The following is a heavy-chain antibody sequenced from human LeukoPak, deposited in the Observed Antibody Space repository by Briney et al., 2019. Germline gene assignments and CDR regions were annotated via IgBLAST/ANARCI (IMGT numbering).Heavy chain of an antibody. CDR1: GFTFSSYA. J-gene: IGHJ4*02. V-gene: IGHV3-23*01. CDR3: AKHVLLWFGELSYFDY. CDR2: ISGSGGST. Sequence: PGGSLRLSCAASGFTFSSYAMSWVRQAPGKGLEWVSAISGSGGSTYYADSVKGRFTISRDNSKNTLYLQMNSLRAEDTAVYYCAKHVLLWFGELSYFDYWDQGTLVTVSS. D-gene: IGHD3-10*01.